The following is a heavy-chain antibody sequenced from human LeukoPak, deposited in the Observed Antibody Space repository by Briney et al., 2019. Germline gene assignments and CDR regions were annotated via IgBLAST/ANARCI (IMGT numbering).Heavy chain of an antibody. J-gene: IGHJ4*02. CDR1: GFTFSSYA. V-gene: IGHV3-23*01. CDR2: ISGSGGST. CDR3: AKGPYYYDSSGYYPFDY. D-gene: IGHD3-22*01. Sequence: PGGPLRLSCAASGFTFSSYAMSWVRLAPGKGLEWVSAISGSGGSTYYADSVRGRFTVSRDNSKNTLYLQMNSLRAEDTAVYYCAKGPYYYDSSGYYPFDYWGQGTLVTVSS.